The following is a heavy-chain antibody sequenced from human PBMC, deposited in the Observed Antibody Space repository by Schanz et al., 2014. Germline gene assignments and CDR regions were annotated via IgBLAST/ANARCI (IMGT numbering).Heavy chain of an antibody. Sequence: VQLQESGPGLVKPSETLSLTCTVSGGSINNYYWSWIRQPPGKGLEYVSVISSNGGSTYYANSVKGRFAISRDNSNNTLYLQMDSLRADDMAVYYCARSSWRQSPGGMDVWGQGTTVIVSS. CDR3: ARSSWRQSPGGMDV. CDR2: ISSNGGST. CDR1: GGSINNYY. J-gene: IGHJ6*02. V-gene: IGHV3-64*01. D-gene: IGHD2-15*01.